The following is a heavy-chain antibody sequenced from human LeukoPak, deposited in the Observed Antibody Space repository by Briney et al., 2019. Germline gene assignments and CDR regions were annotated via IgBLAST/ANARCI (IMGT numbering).Heavy chain of an antibody. J-gene: IGHJ4*02. Sequence: KAGGSLRLSCEASGFTFSSSNMNWVRQAPGRELEWVSSISSSSSYIYYADSVKGRFTISRDNAKNSLFLQMNSLRVEDTAVYYCARFPGSGWWYYFDYWGQGTLVTVSS. D-gene: IGHD6-19*01. V-gene: IGHV3-21*01. CDR3: ARFPGSGWWYYFDY. CDR1: GFTFSSSN. CDR2: ISSSSSYI.